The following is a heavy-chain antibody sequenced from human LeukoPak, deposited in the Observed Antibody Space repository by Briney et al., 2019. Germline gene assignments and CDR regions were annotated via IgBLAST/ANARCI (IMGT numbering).Heavy chain of an antibody. CDR3: AKDLELAPFDY. V-gene: IGHV3-30*02. CDR2: IRHDGSDE. J-gene: IGHJ4*02. D-gene: IGHD1-26*01. Sequence: GGSLRLSCAASGFTFSSYAMSWVRQAPGKGLEWVAFIRHDGSDEHYADSVKGRFTISRDNSKDTLYLQMNNLGAEDTAVYYCAKDLELAPFDYWGQGTLVTVSS. CDR1: GFTFSSYA.